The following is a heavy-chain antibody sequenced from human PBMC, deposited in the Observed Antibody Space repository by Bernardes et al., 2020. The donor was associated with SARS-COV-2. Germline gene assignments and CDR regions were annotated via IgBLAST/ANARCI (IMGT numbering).Heavy chain of an antibody. D-gene: IGHD6-13*01. V-gene: IGHV3-21*01. CDR1: GLTLSSFS. J-gene: IGHJ6*02. CDR2: IRSSSSYI. CDR3: ARAGTNYYYGMDV. Sequence: GGSQTLSCAVSGLTLSSFSMNCVRHAPGRGREWVSSIRSSSSYIYYADSVKGRFTISRDNAKNSLYLQMNRLIAEDTAVYYCARAGTNYYYGMDVWGQETTVTVSS.